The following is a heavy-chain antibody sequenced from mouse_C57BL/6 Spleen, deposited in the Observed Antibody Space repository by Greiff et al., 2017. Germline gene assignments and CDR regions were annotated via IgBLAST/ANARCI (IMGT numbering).Heavy chain of an antibody. D-gene: IGHD2-1*01. CDR2: IDPETGGT. CDR1: GYTFTDYE. CDR3: TRSGYYGNYGFAY. V-gene: IGHV1-15*01. Sequence: QVQLQQSGAELVRPGASVTLSCKASGYTFTDYEIHWVKQTPVHGLEWIGAIDPETGGTAYNQKFKGKAILTADKSSSTAYMELRSLTSEDSAVYYCTRSGYYGNYGFAYWGQGTLVTVSA. J-gene: IGHJ3*01.